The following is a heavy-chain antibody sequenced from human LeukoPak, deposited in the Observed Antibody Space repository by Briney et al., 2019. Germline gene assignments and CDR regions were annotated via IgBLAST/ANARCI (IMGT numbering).Heavy chain of an antibody. V-gene: IGHV4-30-2*01. J-gene: IGHJ4*02. D-gene: IGHD2-21*02. Sequence: SQTLSLTCSVSGGSISSGGYYWNWIRQPPGKGLEWIGYIYHRETTYYNPSLKSRVTISVDTSKNQFSLKLTSVTAADTAVYYCARAPGVVTVFDYWGQGTLVTVSS. CDR3: ARAPGVVTVFDY. CDR2: IYHRETT. CDR1: GGSISSGGYY.